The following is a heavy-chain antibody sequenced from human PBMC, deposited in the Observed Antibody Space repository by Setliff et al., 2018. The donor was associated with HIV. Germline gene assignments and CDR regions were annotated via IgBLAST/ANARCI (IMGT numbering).Heavy chain of an antibody. V-gene: IGHV3-66*02. J-gene: IGHJ4*02. D-gene: IGHD6-13*01. Sequence: GGSLRLSCAASGFSVSSSYMSWVRQTPGEGLEWVSSIYSSGDTYHAGSVKGRFTLSRDNSKNTVYLQMNSLRPEDTAVYYCARPRLYSNALEYWGQGTLVTVSS. CDR1: GFSVSSSY. CDR3: ARPRLYSNALEY. CDR2: IYSSGDT.